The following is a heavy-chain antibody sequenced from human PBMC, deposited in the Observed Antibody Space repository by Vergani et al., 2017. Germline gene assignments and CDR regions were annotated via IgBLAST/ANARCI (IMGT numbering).Heavy chain of an antibody. CDR1: GFTFSSYG. Sequence: QVQLVESGGGVVQPGRSLRLSCAASGFTFSSYGMHWVRQAPGKGLEWVAVISYDGSNKYYADSVKGRFTISRDNSKNTLYLQMNSLRAEDTAVYYCARDMGVPAAMPLYYYYMDVWGKGTTVTVSS. CDR2: ISYDGSNK. J-gene: IGHJ6*03. V-gene: IGHV3-30*03. D-gene: IGHD2-2*01. CDR3: ARDMGVPAAMPLYYYYMDV.